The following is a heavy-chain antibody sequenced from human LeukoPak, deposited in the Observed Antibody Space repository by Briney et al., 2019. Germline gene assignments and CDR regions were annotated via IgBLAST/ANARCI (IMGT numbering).Heavy chain of an antibody. J-gene: IGHJ3*02. CDR1: GFTVSTNY. D-gene: IGHD3-10*01. V-gene: IGHV3-66*01. CDR3: ARELYGSGNFYPDAFDI. CDR2: VYSGSVGST. Sequence: GGSLRLSCAASGFTVSTNYMNWVRQAPGKGLEWVSVVYSGSVGSTNYADSVKGRFTISRDISTNTVYLQMNSLRAEDTAVYYCARELYGSGNFYPDAFDIWGQGTMVTVSS.